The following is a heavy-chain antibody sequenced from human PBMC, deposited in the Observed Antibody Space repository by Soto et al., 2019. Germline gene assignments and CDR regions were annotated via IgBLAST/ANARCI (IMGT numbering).Heavy chain of an antibody. D-gene: IGHD1-20*01. CDR2: IDYSGTA. Sequence: SETLSLTCTVSSGSISVTNVFWGWVRQPPVKGLEWIGNIDYSGTAYFSPSLATRVTFHVDTSKNQFSLTLYSVTAADTAVYYCARITGRHLDYWGQGILVTVS. CDR1: SGSISVTNVF. CDR3: ARITGRHLDY. V-gene: IGHV4-39*01. J-gene: IGHJ4*02.